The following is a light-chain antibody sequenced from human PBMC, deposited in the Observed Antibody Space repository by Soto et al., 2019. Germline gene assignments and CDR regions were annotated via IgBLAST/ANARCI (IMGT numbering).Light chain of an antibody. CDR3: SSYTSSRAYV. CDR1: GSDVGGYNY. CDR2: EVS. J-gene: IGLJ1*01. V-gene: IGLV2-14*01. Sequence: VLTQPASVSGSPGQSITISCTGTGSDVGGYNYVSWYQQQSGKAPKLMIHEVSNRPSGVSNRFSGSKSGNTASLTISGLQAEDEADYYCSSYTSSRAYVFGIGTKVTVL.